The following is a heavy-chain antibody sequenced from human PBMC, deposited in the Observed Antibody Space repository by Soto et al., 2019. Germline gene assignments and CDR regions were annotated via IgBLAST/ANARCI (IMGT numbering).Heavy chain of an antibody. CDR1: GDTFTDYY. J-gene: IGHJ4*02. Sequence: QVQLMQSGAEVKKPGASVKVSCKASGDTFTDYYIHWVRQAPGQGLEWMGTVNPSGGHTTYAQHFLGRVTITRDTSTSTLYMELTSLKSDDTARYYCARGGHVVVVTAALDYWGQGTLVTVSS. V-gene: IGHV1-46*01. CDR3: ARGGHVVVVTAALDY. D-gene: IGHD2-21*02. CDR2: VNPSGGHT.